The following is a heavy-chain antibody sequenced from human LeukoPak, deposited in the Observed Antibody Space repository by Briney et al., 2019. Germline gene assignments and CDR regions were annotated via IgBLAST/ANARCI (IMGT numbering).Heavy chain of an antibody. CDR1: GFTFSSYW. D-gene: IGHD3-22*01. J-gene: IGHJ4*02. Sequence: GGSLRLSCAASGFTFSSYWMYWVRQAPGKGLVWVSRINGDGSSTSYADSVKGRFTSSRDNAKNTLYLQMNSLRAEDTAVYYCARIGDGDSRGYYYWGQGTLVTVSS. CDR2: INGDGSST. CDR3: ARIGDGDSRGYYY. V-gene: IGHV3-74*01.